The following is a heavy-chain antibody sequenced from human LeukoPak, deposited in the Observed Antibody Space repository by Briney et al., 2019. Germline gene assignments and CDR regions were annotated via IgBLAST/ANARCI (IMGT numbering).Heavy chain of an antibody. CDR2: ISGSGGST. J-gene: IGHJ4*02. D-gene: IGHD3-22*01. Sequence: GGSLRLSCAASGFTFSSYGMSWVRQAPGKGLEWVSAISGSGGSTYYADSVKGRFTISRDNSKNTLYLQMNSLRAEDTAVYYCAKWDTYYDSSGYYFYWGQGTLVTVSS. CDR3: AKWDTYYDSSGYYFY. V-gene: IGHV3-23*01. CDR1: GFTFSSYG.